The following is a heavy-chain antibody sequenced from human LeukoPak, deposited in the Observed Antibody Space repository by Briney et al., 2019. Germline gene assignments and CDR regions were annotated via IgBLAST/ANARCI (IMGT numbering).Heavy chain of an antibody. J-gene: IGHJ4*02. D-gene: IGHD3-10*01. CDR2: INPSGGST. V-gene: IGHV1-46*01. CDR1: GGTFSSYA. CDR3: ACRPRLWTGPFDY. Sequence: ASVKVSCKASGGTFSSYAISWVRQAPGQGLEWMGIINPSGGSTSYAQKFQGRVTMTRDTSTSTVYMELSSLRSEDTAVYYCACRPRLWTGPFDYWGQGTLVTVSS.